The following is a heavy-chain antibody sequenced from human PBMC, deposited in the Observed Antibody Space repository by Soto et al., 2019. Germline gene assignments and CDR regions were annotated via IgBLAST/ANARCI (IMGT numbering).Heavy chain of an antibody. CDR3: ARGQLPTRRSTATTWALAY. CDR1: GYTFTSYD. D-gene: IGHD1-1*01. CDR2: LNPNSGNT. V-gene: IGHV1-8*01. J-gene: IGHJ4*01. Sequence: ASVKVSCKTSGYTFTSYDINWVRQAPGQGLEWVGWLNPNSGNTGFAQNFQGRVTMTRDTSITTAYMELISLRSEDTAVYYCARGQLPTRRSTATTWALAYWGHGTLVTVSS.